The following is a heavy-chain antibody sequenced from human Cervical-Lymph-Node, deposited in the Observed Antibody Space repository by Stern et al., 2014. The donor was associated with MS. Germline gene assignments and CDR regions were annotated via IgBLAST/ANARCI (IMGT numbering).Heavy chain of an antibody. Sequence: VQLLQSGGGVVQPGRSLRLSCAASGFTFSSYGIHWVRQAPGKGLEWVVVIWYDGSNKYYADSVKGRFTISRDNSKNTLYLQMNSLRAEDTAVYYCARYSSPSKYYYYYGMDVWGQGTTVTVSS. CDR1: GFTFSSYG. CDR3: ARYSSPSKYYYYYGMDV. CDR2: IWYDGSNK. D-gene: IGHD6-6*01. J-gene: IGHJ6*02. V-gene: IGHV3-33*01.